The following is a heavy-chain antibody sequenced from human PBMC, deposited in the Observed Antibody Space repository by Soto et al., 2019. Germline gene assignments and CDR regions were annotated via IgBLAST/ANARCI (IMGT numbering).Heavy chain of an antibody. CDR3: VFDFWLVPTV. CDR1: GFTFSTHS. CDR2: IHSSSSWE. D-gene: IGHD3-3*01. V-gene: IGHV3-48*01. J-gene: IGHJ6*04. Sequence: EVQLVESGGGLVQPGGSLKLSCAASGFTFSTHSMNWVRQAPGRGLEWVSYIHSSSSWEVYADSVRGRFTVSRDNAKNSLYLQMSSLRAEDTAVYYCVFDFWLVPTVWGKGTTDPVSS.